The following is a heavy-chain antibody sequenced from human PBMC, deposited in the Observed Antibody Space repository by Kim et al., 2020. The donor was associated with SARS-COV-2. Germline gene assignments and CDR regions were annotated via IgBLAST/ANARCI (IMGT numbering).Heavy chain of an antibody. CDR2: ISGSGGNT. J-gene: IGHJ6*02. CDR3: AKRPRGMDV. Sequence: GGSLRLSCAASGFIFSSYGMSWVRQAPGKGLEWVSAISGSGGNTYYADSVKGRFTISRDNSKNTLYMQMNSLRAEDTAVYYCAKRPRGMDVWGQGTTVTVSS. CDR1: GFIFSSYG. V-gene: IGHV3-23*01.